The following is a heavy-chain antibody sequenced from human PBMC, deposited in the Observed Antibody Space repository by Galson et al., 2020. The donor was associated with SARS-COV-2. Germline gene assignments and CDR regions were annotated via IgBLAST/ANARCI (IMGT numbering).Heavy chain of an antibody. CDR2: INPNSGGT. CDR1: GYTFTGYY. D-gene: IGHD3-22*01. CDR3: ASARGPDYYDSSGYLDY. V-gene: IGHV1-2*02. Sequence: ASVKVSFKASGYTFTGYYMHWVRQAPGQGLEWMGWINPNSGGTNYAQKFQGRVTMTRDTSISTAYMELSRLRSDDTAVYYCASARGPDYYDSSGYLDYWGQGTLVTVSS. J-gene: IGHJ4*02.